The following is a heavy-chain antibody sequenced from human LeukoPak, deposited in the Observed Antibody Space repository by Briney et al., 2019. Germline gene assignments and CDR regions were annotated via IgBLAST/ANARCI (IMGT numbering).Heavy chain of an antibody. V-gene: IGHV3-21*01. CDR1: GFTFSSYS. J-gene: IGHJ4*02. CDR3: ARVDYADYAPNFDY. CDR2: ISSSGTYI. D-gene: IGHD4-17*01. Sequence: GGSLRLSCAASGFTFSSYSMNWVRQAPGKGLEWVSSISSSGTYIYYADSVKGRFTISRDNAKNSLYLQMNSLRAEDTAVYYCARVDYADYAPNFDYWGQGTLVTVSS.